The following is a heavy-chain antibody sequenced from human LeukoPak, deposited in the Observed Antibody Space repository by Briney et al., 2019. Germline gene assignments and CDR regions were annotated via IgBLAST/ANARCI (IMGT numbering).Heavy chain of an antibody. D-gene: IGHD6-19*01. V-gene: IGHV1-8*01. CDR2: MNPNSGNT. CDR3: ARRVCSGWPVQH. Sequence: GASVTVSCKASGYTFSSYDINWVRQATGQGLEWMGWMNPNSGNTGYAQKFQGRLNMTRNTSIDTAYMELSSLRSDDTAVYYCARRVCSGWPVQHWGQGTLVTVSS. J-gene: IGHJ1*01. CDR1: GYTFSSYD.